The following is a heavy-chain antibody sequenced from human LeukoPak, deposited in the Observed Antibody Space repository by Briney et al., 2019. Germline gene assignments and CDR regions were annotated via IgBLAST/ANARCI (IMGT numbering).Heavy chain of an antibody. D-gene: IGHD2-2*01. V-gene: IGHV3-7*01. J-gene: IGHJ6*02. Sequence: PGGSLRLSCAASGFTFSSYWMSWVRQAPGKGLEWVANIKQDGSEKYYVDSVKGRFTISRDNAKNSLYLQMNSLRAEDTAVYYCARVGVVPAAHYYYGMDVWGQGTTVTVSS. CDR1: GFTFSSYW. CDR2: IKQDGSEK. CDR3: ARVGVVPAAHYYYGMDV.